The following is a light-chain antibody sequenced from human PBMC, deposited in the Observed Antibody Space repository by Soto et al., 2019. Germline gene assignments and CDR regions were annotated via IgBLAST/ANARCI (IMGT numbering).Light chain of an antibody. J-gene: IGLJ1*01. CDR2: DVS. Sequence: QSVLTQPPSVSGSPGQSVTISCTGTSSDVGSYNRVSWYQQPPGTAPKLMIYDVSNRPSAVPDRFSGSKSGNSASLTISGLQPEDEADYYCSSFTSSSTDVFGTGTKLTVL. V-gene: IGLV2-18*02. CDR1: SSDVGSYNR. CDR3: SSFTSSSTDV.